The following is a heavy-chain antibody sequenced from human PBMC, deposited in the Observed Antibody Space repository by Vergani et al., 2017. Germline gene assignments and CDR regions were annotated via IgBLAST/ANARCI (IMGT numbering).Heavy chain of an antibody. J-gene: IGHJ5*02. V-gene: IGHV4-30-4*01. CDR1: GGSISSGDYY. Sequence: QVQLQESGPGLVKPSQTLSLTCTVSGGSISSGDYYWSWIRQPPGKGMEWIGYIYYSGSTYYNPSLKSRVNISVDTSKNQFSLKLSSVTAADKAVYYCARVGGDYAGGWFDPWGQGTLVTVSS. CDR2: IYYSGST. CDR3: ARVGGDYAGGWFDP. D-gene: IGHD4-17*01.